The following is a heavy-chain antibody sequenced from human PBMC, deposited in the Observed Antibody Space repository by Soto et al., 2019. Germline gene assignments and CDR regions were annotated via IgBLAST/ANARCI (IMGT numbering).Heavy chain of an antibody. J-gene: IGHJ6*02. D-gene: IGHD4-17*01. CDR3: ARTATVTTSYYYYGMDV. CDR2: INHSGST. Sequence: KPSETLSLTCAVYGGSFSGYYWSWIRQPPGKGLEWIGEINHSGSTNYNPSLKSRVTISVDTSKNQFSLKLSSVTAADTAVYYCARTATVTTSYYYYGMDVWGQGILVTVSS. CDR1: GGSFSGYY. V-gene: IGHV4-34*01.